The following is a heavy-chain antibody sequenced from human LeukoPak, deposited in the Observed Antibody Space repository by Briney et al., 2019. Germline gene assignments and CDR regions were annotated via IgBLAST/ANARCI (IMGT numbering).Heavy chain of an antibody. CDR1: GGSISSYY. CDR2: IYTSGST. CDR3: ASTTRRGYSYGSLDY. V-gene: IGHV4-4*07. D-gene: IGHD5-18*01. Sequence: SETLSLTCTVSGGSISSYYWSWIRQPAGKGLEWIGRIYTSGSTNYNPSLKSRVTTSVDTSKNQFSLKLSSVTAADTAVYYCASTTRRGYSYGSLDYWGQGSLVTVSS. J-gene: IGHJ4*02.